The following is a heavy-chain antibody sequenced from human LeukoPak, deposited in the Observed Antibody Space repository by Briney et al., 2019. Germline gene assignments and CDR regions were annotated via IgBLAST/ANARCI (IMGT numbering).Heavy chain of an antibody. CDR2: IDWDDNK. Sequence: TLSLTCTVSGGSISSYYWSWIRQPAGKGLEWLARIDWDDNKYYSPSLKTRLTISKDTSKNQVVLTMTNMDPVDTGTYYCARVSRYGGPSNYSRGHGDYVWYFDYWGQGSLVTVSS. V-gene: IGHV2-70*11. D-gene: IGHD4-17*01. CDR3: ARVSRYGGPSNYSRGHGDYVWYFDY. J-gene: IGHJ4*02. CDR1: GGSISSYYW.